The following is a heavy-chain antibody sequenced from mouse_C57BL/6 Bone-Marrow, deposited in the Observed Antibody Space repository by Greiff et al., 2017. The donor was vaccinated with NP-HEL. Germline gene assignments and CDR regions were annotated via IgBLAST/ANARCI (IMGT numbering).Heavy chain of an antibody. J-gene: IGHJ3*01. V-gene: IGHV5-6*01. Sequence: EVKLMESGGDLVKPGGSLKLSCAASGFTFSSYGMSWVRQTPDKRLEWVATISSGGSYTYYPDSVKGRFTISRDNAKNALYLQMSSLKSEDTAMYYCARHEVPTSPYYSNWAWFAYWGQGTLVTVSA. CDR2: ISSGGSYT. D-gene: IGHD2-5*01. CDR1: GFTFSSYG. CDR3: ARHEVPTSPYYSNWAWFAY.